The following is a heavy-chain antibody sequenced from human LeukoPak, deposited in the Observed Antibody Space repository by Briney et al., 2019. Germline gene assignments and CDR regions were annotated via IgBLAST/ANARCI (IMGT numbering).Heavy chain of an antibody. CDR1: GFTVSSYW. D-gene: IGHD3-9*01. V-gene: IGHV3-7*01. CDR2: IKQDGSEK. CDR3: ARDRPLGRYFDWLPFDY. J-gene: IGHJ4*02. Sequence: GGSLRLPCAASGFTVSSYWMSWVRQAPGKGLEWVANIKQDGSEKYYVDSVKGRFTISRDNAKNSLYLQMNSPRAEDTAVYYCARDRPLGRYFDWLPFDYWGQGTLVTVSS.